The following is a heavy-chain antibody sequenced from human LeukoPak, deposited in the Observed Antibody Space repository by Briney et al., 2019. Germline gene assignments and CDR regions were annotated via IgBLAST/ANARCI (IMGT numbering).Heavy chain of an antibody. CDR2: IYHSGST. V-gene: IGHV4-59*01. CDR1: GGSISTYY. D-gene: IGHD6-6*01. J-gene: IGHJ1*01. CDR3: ARGGAARLHFQN. Sequence: SETLSLTCIVSGGSISTYYWNWIRQPPGKGLEWIGYIYHSGSTNYNPSLQSRVTISVDTSKNQFSLNLNSVTAADTAVYYCARGGAARLHFQNWGQGTLVTVSS.